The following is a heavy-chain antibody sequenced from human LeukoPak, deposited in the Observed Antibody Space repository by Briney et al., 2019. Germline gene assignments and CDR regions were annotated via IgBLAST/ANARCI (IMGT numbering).Heavy chain of an antibody. Sequence: PGGSLRLPCVASGFTFSSYAMSWVRQAPGKGLEWVSVIYSGGSTYYADSVKGRFTISRDNSKNTLYLQMNSLRAEDTAVYYCARERHSSSWYGYNWFDPWGQGTLVTVSS. CDR3: ARERHSSSWYGYNWFDP. CDR1: GFTFSSYA. V-gene: IGHV3-66*01. J-gene: IGHJ5*02. CDR2: IYSGGST. D-gene: IGHD6-13*01.